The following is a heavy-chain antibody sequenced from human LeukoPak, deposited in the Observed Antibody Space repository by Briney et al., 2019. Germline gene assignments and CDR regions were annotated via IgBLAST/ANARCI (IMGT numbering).Heavy chain of an antibody. CDR3: ARGLGYSSSWYSAYYFDY. Sequence: PSETLSLTCAVYGGSFSGYYWSWIRQPPGKGLEWIGEINHSGSTNYNPSLKSRVTISVDTSKNQFSLKLSSVTAADTAVYYCARGLGYSSSWYSAYYFDYWGQGTLVTVSS. J-gene: IGHJ4*02. CDR1: GGSFSGYY. V-gene: IGHV4-34*01. CDR2: INHSGST. D-gene: IGHD6-13*01.